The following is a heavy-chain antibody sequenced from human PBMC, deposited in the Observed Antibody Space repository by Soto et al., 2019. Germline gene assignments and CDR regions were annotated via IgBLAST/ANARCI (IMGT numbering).Heavy chain of an antibody. J-gene: IGHJ3*02. Sequence: EVQLVESGGGLVQPGGSLRLSCAASGFTFSRYWMSWVRQAPGKGLEWVANIKQDGSAKYYVESVKGRFTMSRDNTKNSLYLQMNSLRAEDTAVYYCVRDDTRRNNDFWSGHYTTDACDIWGQGRMVTVSS. CDR1: GFTFSRYW. CDR3: VRDDTRRNNDFWSGHYTTDACDI. V-gene: IGHV3-7*01. CDR2: IKQDGSAK. D-gene: IGHD3-3*01.